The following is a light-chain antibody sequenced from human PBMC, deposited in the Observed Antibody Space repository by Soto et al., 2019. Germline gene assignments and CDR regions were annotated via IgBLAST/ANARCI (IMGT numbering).Light chain of an antibody. CDR1: QSISSY. CDR3: QQSYSTLA. J-gene: IGKJ3*01. Sequence: DIQMTQSPPSLSASVGDRVTITCRASQSISSYLNWYQQKPGKAPNFLIYSASNLQSGDPSRFIGSGSGTECALAIGSLQPEDFATYYCQQSYSTLAFGPGTKVDIK. V-gene: IGKV1-39*01. CDR2: SAS.